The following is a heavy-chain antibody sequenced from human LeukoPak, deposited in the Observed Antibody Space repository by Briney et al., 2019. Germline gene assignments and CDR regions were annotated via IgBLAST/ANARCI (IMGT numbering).Heavy chain of an antibody. CDR1: GASISSNNYY. CDR2: IYSSGNT. CDR3: AKSGGSGLIDY. Sequence: SETPSLTCTVSGASISSNNYYWGWVRQPPGKGLEWIGNIYSSGNTYYNASLKSRVTIYIDTSKNQFSLNLSSVTAADTAVYYCAKSGGSGLIDYWGQGTLVTVSS. J-gene: IGHJ4*02. V-gene: IGHV4-39*05. D-gene: IGHD1-26*01.